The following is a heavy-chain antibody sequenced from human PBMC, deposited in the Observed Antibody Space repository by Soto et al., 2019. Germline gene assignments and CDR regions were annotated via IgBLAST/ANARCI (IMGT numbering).Heavy chain of an antibody. J-gene: IGHJ6*02. CDR1: GYTFTSYY. Sequence: ASVKVSCKASGYTFTSYYMHWVRQAPGQGLEWMGIISPSGGSTSYAQKFQGRVTMTRDTSTSTVYMELSSLRSEDTAVYYCARDPPLATVTVLPAHYYYYGMDVWGQGTTVTVSS. CDR3: ARDPPLATVTVLPAHYYYYGMDV. D-gene: IGHD4-4*01. CDR2: ISPSGGST. V-gene: IGHV1-46*01.